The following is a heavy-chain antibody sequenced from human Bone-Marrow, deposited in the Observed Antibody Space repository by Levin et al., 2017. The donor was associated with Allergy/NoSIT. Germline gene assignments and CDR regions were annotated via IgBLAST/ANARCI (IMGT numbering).Heavy chain of an antibody. CDR2: IVPMFNVP. V-gene: IGHV1-69*13. D-gene: IGHD3-3*01. J-gene: IGHJ4*02. Sequence: GASVKVSCKASGDTLSSYSLSWVRQAPGQGLEWMGGIVPMFNVPNYAQKFQGRVAITADDSTSTAYMELRSLTSEDTAVYYCATTKNYEFWSGYWFSEYWGQGTLVTVSS. CDR3: ATTKNYEFWSGYWFSEY. CDR1: GDTLSSYS.